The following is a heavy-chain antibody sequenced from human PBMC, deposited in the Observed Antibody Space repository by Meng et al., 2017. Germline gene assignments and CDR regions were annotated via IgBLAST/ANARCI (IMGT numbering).Heavy chain of an antibody. Sequence: VADWGCFVRPGGSPRLSGASSGFTFNNYGMNWVRQVPGKGLVWVSRISGDGSITNYADSVKGRFTISRDNAKNTLYLQMNSLRPEDTAVYYCLDEAPRSDYWGQGSLVTVSS. V-gene: IGHV3-74*01. J-gene: IGHJ4*02. CDR2: ISGDGSIT. CDR1: GFTFNNYG. CDR3: LDEAPRSDY. D-gene: IGHD1-1*01.